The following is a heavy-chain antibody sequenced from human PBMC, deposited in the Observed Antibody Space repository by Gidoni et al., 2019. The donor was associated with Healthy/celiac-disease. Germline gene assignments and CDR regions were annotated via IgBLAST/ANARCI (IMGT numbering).Heavy chain of an antibody. J-gene: IGHJ4*02. V-gene: IGHV3-33*01. D-gene: IGHD5-12*01. CDR1: SYG. CDR3: ARDDVSDFDGYNLDY. Sequence: SYGMHWVRQAPGKGLEWVAVIWYDGSNKYYADSVKGRFTISRDNSKNTLYLQMNSLRAEDTAVYYCARDDVSDFDGYNLDYWGQGTLVTVSA. CDR2: IWYDGSNK.